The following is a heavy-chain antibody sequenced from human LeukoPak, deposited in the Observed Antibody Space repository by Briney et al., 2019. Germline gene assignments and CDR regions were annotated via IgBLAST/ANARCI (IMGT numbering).Heavy chain of an antibody. J-gene: IGHJ3*02. CDR2: ISSSSSYI. D-gene: IGHD4-17*01. CDR3: ARAVYGFDAFDI. Sequence: GGSLRLSCAASGFTFSSYSMNWVRQAPGKGLEWVSSISSSSSYIYYAGSVKGRFTISRDNAKNSLYLQMNSLRAEDTAVYYCARAVYGFDAFDIWGQGTMVTVSS. CDR1: GFTFSSYS. V-gene: IGHV3-21*01.